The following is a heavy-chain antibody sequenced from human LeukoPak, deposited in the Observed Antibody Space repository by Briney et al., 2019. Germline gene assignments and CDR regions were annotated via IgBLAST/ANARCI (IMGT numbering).Heavy chain of an antibody. V-gene: IGHV1-69*13. CDR3: ARGNSRGEYDFDY. D-gene: IGHD2/OR15-2a*01. J-gene: IGHJ4*02. CDR1: GGTFSSYA. Sequence: SVKVSCKASGGTFSSYAISWVRQAPGQGLEWMGGIIPIFGTANYAQKFQGRVTITADESTSTAYMELSGLRSEDTAVYYCARGNSRGEYDFDYWGQGTLVTVSS. CDR2: IIPIFGTA.